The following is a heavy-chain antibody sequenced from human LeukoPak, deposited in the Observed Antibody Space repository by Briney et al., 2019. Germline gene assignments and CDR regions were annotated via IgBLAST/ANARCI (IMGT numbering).Heavy chain of an antibody. CDR3: TKASAARCIGVFCYPFDH. D-gene: IGHD2-15*01. Sequence: PGGSLRLSCAASGFTFRSYNMNWVRQAPGKGLEWVSYITGGSTTIYYADSVKGRFTISRDNSKNILYLQMNSLRVEDTAVYYCTKASAARCIGVFCYPFDHWGQGTLVTVSS. CDR2: ITGGSTTI. J-gene: IGHJ4*02. CDR1: GFTFRSYN. V-gene: IGHV3-48*01.